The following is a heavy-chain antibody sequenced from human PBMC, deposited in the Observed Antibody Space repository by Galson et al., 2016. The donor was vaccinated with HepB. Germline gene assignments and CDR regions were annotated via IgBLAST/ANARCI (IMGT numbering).Heavy chain of an antibody. Sequence: SETLSLTCAVYGASFNRNTYFWGWIRQPPGKGLEWIGELNERGSANYNPSLKSRVTMSVDTSRHWFSLKLISMTAADTGVYYCAFLRTQGRMYSGMEFWGQGTTVAVS. V-gene: IGHV4-34*01. CDR2: LNERGSA. J-gene: IGHJ6*02. D-gene: IGHD3-10*01. CDR1: GASFNRNTYF. CDR3: AFLRTQGRMYSGMEF.